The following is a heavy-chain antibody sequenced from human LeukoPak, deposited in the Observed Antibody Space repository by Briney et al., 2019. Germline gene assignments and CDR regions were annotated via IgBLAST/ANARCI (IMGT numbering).Heavy chain of an antibody. CDR2: IDPSDSYT. V-gene: IGHV5-10-1*01. J-gene: IGHJ5*02. CDR3: AGTGYCSSTSCYSWFDP. D-gene: IGHD2-2*01. Sequence: GGSLNLYFQGPGYSFMTYWINRVRQMPGKGVEGMGRIDPSDSYTNYSPSFQGYVTISADKSISTAYLQWSSLKASDTAMYYCAGTGYCSSTSCYSWFDPWGQGTLVTVSS. CDR1: GYSFMTYW.